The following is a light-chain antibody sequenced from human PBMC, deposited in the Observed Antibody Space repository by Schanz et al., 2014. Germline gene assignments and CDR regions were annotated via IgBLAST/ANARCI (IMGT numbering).Light chain of an antibody. CDR1: QSIGTW. Sequence: DVQMTQSPSTLSASVGDRVTITCRASQSIGTWLAWYQQKPGKAPELLIYAASSLESGVPSRFSGSGSGTDFTLTISSLQPEDFATYYCQQANSFPRTFGQGTKVEIK. V-gene: IGKV1-12*01. J-gene: IGKJ1*01. CDR3: QQANSFPRT. CDR2: AAS.